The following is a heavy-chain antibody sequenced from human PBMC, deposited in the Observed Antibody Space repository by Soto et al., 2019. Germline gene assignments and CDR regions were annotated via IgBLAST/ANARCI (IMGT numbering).Heavy chain of an antibody. CDR1: GFTFDDYA. V-gene: IGHV3-9*01. D-gene: IGHD3-22*01. J-gene: IGHJ4*02. CDR3: AKGEGSSGYYSLFDY. CDR2: ISWNSGSI. Sequence: DVQLVESGGGLVQPGRSLRLSCAASGFTFDDYAMHWVRQAPGKGLEWVSGISWNSGSIGYADSVKGRFTISRDNAKNSLCLQMNSLRAEDTALYYCAKGEGSSGYYSLFDYWGQGTLVTVSS.